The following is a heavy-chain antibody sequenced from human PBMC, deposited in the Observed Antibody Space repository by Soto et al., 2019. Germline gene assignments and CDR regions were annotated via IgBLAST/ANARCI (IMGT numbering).Heavy chain of an antibody. V-gene: IGHV1-3*01. CDR1: GYTFTSYA. D-gene: IGHD6-13*01. CDR2: INAGSGNT. Sequence: ASVKVSCKASGYTFTSYAIHWVRQAPGQRLEWMGWINAGSGNTKYSQKFQGRVTITRDTSASTAYMELSSLRSEDTALYYCARDRSHGYFDYWGQGTLVTVS. J-gene: IGHJ4*02. CDR3: ARDRSHGYFDY.